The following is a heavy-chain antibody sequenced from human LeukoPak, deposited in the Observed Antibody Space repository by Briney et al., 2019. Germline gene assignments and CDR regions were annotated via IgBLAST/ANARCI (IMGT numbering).Heavy chain of an antibody. D-gene: IGHD6-19*01. J-gene: IGHJ4*02. CDR2: ISSSSSYI. Sequence: GGSLRLSCAASGFTFSSYSMNWVRQAPGKGLEWVSSISSSSSYIYYADSVKGRFTISRDNAKNSLYLQMNSLRAEDTAVYYCARRLGIAVAGSTDYWGQGTLVTVSS. CDR1: GFTFSSYS. CDR3: ARRLGIAVAGSTDY. V-gene: IGHV3-21*01.